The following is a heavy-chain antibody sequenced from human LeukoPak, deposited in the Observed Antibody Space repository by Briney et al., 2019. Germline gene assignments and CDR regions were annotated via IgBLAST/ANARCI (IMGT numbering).Heavy chain of an antibody. CDR1: GYTFTSYD. V-gene: IGHV1-8*01. CDR3: ARGQHDSGSYYLDY. J-gene: IGHJ4*02. D-gene: IGHD3-10*01. Sequence: ASVKVSCKASGYTFTSYDINWVRQATGQGLEWMGWMNPNSGNTGYAQKFQGRVTMTRNTSISTAYMELSSLRSEDTAVYYCARGQHDSGSYYLDYWGQGTLVTVSS. CDR2: MNPNSGNT.